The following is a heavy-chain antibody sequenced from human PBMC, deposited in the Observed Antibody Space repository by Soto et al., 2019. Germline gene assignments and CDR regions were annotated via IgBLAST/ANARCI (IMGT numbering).Heavy chain of an antibody. J-gene: IGHJ4*02. Sequence: SVKVSCKASGSTFSSYAISWVRQAPGQGLEWMGGIIPIFGTANYAQKFQGRVTITADESTSTAYMELSSLRSEDTAVYYCARDGGVELRRAFDYWGQGTLVTVSS. CDR1: GSTFSSYA. V-gene: IGHV1-69*13. CDR3: ARDGGVELRRAFDY. CDR2: IIPIFGTA. D-gene: IGHD1-7*01.